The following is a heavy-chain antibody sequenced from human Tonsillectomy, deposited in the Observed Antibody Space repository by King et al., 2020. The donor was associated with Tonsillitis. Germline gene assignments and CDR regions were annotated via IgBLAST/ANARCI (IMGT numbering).Heavy chain of an antibody. CDR1: GFTFSSYG. Sequence: QLVESGGGVVQPGRSLRLSCAASGFTFSSYGMHWVRQAPGKGLEWLAFIWSDGSKKYYADSVKDRFAISRDNSKNTLYLQMNSLRAEDTAVYYCARGLTPMSQTLWWFDPWGQGTLVSVSA. J-gene: IGHJ5*02. V-gene: IGHV3-33*08. CDR3: ARGLTPMSQTLWWFDP. CDR2: IWSDGSKK. D-gene: IGHD2-15*01.